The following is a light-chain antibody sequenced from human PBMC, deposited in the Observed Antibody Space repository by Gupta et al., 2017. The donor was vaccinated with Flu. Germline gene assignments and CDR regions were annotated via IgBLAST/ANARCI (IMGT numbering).Light chain of an antibody. V-gene: IGLV1-51*01. CDR3: ATWDSGLSYAVL. Sequence: TTFCSVISSDIGVTHVSFYYPVPGIAPNLLIYDTHKRSTGIHDRFSGSKSRPSATLAITALQPGDAADFYCATWDSGLSYAVLFGGGTTFTVL. J-gene: IGLJ2*01. CDR1: SSDIGVTH. CDR2: DTH.